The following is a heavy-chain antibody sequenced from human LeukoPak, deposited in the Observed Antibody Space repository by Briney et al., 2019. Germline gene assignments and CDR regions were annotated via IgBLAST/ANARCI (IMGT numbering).Heavy chain of an antibody. J-gene: IGHJ3*02. V-gene: IGHV4-39*01. D-gene: IGHD3-22*01. Sequence: SETLSLTCTVSGGSISSSHYYWGWIRQPPGKGLEWIGSIYYSGSTYYNPSLKSRVTISVDTSKNQFSLRLSSVTAADTAVYSCARRSSGYHDAFDIWGLGTMVTVSS. CDR3: ARRSSGYHDAFDI. CDR1: GGSISSSHYY. CDR2: IYYSGST.